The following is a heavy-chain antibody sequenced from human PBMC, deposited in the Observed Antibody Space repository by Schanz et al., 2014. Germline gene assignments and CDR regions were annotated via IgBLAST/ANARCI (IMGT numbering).Heavy chain of an antibody. CDR2: INPTGGST. V-gene: IGHV1-46*01. Sequence: QVHLVQSGAEVKKPGASVKVSCKASGYIFTSYSMHWVRQAPGQGLEWMGIINPTGGSTSYAQRFQGRVTVTRDTSTSTVYMELSSLRSEDTAVYYCARAAYGGYTSTPLRYWGQGTLVTVSS. CDR3: ARAAYGGYTSTPLRY. CDR1: GYIFTSYS. J-gene: IGHJ4*02. D-gene: IGHD5-12*01.